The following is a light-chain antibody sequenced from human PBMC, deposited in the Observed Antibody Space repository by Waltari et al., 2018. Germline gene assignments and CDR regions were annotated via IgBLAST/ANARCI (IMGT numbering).Light chain of an antibody. V-gene: IGLV2-14*01. CDR3: SSYTSSSTLVV. J-gene: IGLJ2*01. Sequence: QSALTQPASVSGSPGQSITISCTGTSSDVGGYNYASWSQQHPGKAPKLLIYEVSNRPSGVSNRFSGSKSGNTASLTISGLQAEDEADYYCSSYTSSSTLVVFGGGTKLTVL. CDR1: SSDVGGYNY. CDR2: EVS.